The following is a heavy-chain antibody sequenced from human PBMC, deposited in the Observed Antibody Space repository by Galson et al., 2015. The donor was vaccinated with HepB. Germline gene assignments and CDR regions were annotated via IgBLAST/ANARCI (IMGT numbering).Heavy chain of an antibody. CDR3: ARDPGGSSRYSIFDY. V-gene: IGHV3-30-3*01. CDR1: GFTFSTYS. D-gene: IGHD6-13*01. J-gene: IGHJ4*02. CDR2: MSSDGSNK. Sequence: SLRLSCAASGFTFSTYSMHWVRQAPGKGLEWVAVMSSDGSNKYYADSAKGRFTISRDNSKSTLYLQMNSLGAEDTAVYYCARDPGGSSRYSIFDYWGQGTLVTVSS.